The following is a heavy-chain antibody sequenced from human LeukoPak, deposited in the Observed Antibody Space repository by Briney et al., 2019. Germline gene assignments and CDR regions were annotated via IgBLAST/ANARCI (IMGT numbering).Heavy chain of an antibody. CDR1: GGTFSSYA. D-gene: IGHD5-18*01. CDR3: ARTTAMVTPGYFDL. V-gene: IGHV1-69*13. J-gene: IGHJ2*01. Sequence: ASVTVSCKASGGTFSSYAISWVRQAPGQGLEWMGGIILFFGTANYAQTFQGRVTITADESTSTAYLELSSLTPEDTAVYYCARTTAMVTPGYFDLWGRSTLVTVSS. CDR2: IILFFGTA.